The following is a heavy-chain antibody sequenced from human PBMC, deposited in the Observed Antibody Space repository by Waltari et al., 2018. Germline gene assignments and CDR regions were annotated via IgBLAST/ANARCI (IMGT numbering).Heavy chain of an antibody. D-gene: IGHD6-13*01. CDR1: GGSISSSSYY. J-gene: IGHJ4*02. Sequence: QLQLQESGPGLVKPSETLSLTCTVSGGSISSSSYYWGWIRQPPGKGLEWIGSIYYSGSTYYNPSLKSRVTISVDTSKSQFSLKLSSVTAADTAVYYCARDGQYSSSWYLDYWGQGTLVTVSS. CDR3: ARDGQYSSSWYLDY. CDR2: IYYSGST. V-gene: IGHV4-39*07.